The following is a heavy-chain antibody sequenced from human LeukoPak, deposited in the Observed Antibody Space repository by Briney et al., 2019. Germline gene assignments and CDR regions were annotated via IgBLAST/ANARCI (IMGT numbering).Heavy chain of an antibody. Sequence: PGGSLRLSCAASRFTFSSSAMSWVRQAPGKGLEWVSGITYSGGSTYYADSVKGRFTISRDNSKNTLYLQMNSLRAEDTGAYYCAKGGSGNFPFDYWGQGTLVTVSS. D-gene: IGHD1-26*01. CDR3: AKGGSGNFPFDY. V-gene: IGHV3-23*01. CDR1: RFTFSSSA. J-gene: IGHJ4*02. CDR2: ITYSGGST.